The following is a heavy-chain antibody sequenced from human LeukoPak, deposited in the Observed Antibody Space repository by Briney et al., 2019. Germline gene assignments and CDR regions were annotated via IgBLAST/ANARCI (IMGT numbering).Heavy chain of an antibody. J-gene: IGHJ4*02. CDR2: ISAYTGNT. CDR1: GYTFNNYG. D-gene: IGHD3-22*01. Sequence: ASVKVSCKASGYTFNNYGISWVRQAPGQGLEWMGWISAYTGNTNYAQNFQGRVTMTTDTSTSTAFMELRSLRSDDTAVYYCARSGVGYFYDNTGYYALDYWGQGTLVTVSS. CDR3: ARSGVGYFYDNTGYYALDY. V-gene: IGHV1-18*01.